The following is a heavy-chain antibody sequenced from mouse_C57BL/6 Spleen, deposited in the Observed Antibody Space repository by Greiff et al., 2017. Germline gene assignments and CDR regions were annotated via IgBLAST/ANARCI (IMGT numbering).Heavy chain of an antibody. Sequence: VQLQQSGPELVKPGASVKIPCKASGYTFTDYNMDWVKQSHGKSLEWIGDINPNNGGTIYNQKFKGKATLTVDQSSSTAYMELRSLTSEDTAVYYCARTGTIYFDYWGQGTTLTVAS. V-gene: IGHV1-18*01. CDR3: ARTGTIYFDY. CDR1: GYTFTDYN. CDR2: INPNNGGT. D-gene: IGHD4-1*01. J-gene: IGHJ2*01.